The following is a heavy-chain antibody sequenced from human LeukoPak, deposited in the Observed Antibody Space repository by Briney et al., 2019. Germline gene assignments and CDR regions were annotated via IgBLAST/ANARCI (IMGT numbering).Heavy chain of an antibody. Sequence: GGSLRLSCAASGSTFSDYYMSWIRQAPGKGLEWVSYISRSGSTIYYADSVKGRFTISRDNAKNSLYLQMNSLRAEDTAVYYCARGLYASGWYGPRGLTNWFDPWGQGTLVTVSS. D-gene: IGHD6-19*01. CDR1: GSTFSDYY. CDR3: ARGLYASGWYGPRGLTNWFDP. J-gene: IGHJ5*02. CDR2: ISRSGSTI. V-gene: IGHV3-11*04.